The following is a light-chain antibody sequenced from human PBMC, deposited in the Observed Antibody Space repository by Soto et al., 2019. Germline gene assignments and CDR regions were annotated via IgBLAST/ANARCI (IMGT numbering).Light chain of an antibody. J-gene: IGKJ3*01. CDR1: QTINSW. CDR3: QQYYSHPFT. CDR2: KAS. V-gene: IGKV1-5*03. Sequence: DIQMTQSPYTLSASVGDRVTITCRASQTINSWLAWYQQKSGKAPKLLIHKASSLKSGVPSRFSGSGSGTEFTLSISSLQPDDFATYYCQQYYSHPFTFGPGTKVDIK.